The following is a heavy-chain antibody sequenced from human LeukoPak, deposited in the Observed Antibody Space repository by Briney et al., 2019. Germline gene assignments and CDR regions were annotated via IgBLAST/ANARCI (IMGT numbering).Heavy chain of an antibody. V-gene: IGHV3-33*06. D-gene: IGHD3-10*01. CDR3: AKHHPPDYYGLGGAFDI. J-gene: IGHJ3*02. Sequence: GRSLRLSCAASGFTFSSYGMHWVRQAQGKGLEWVAVIWYDGSNKYYADSVKGRLTISRDNSKNTLNLQMNNLRAEDTAVYYCAKHHPPDYYGLGGAFDIWGQGTMVTVSS. CDR1: GFTFSSYG. CDR2: IWYDGSNK.